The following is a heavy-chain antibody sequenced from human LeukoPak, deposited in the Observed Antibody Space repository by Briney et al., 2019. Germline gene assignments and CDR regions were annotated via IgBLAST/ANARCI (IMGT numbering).Heavy chain of an antibody. V-gene: IGHV4-34*01. CDR3: ARGRYVWGSYRSGGFDY. Sequence: SETLSLTCAVYGVSFSGYYWSWIRQPPGKGLEWIGEINHSGSTNYNPSLKSRVTISVDTSKNQFSLKLSSVTAADTAVYYCARGRYVWGSYRSGGFDYWGQGTLVTVSS. CDR2: INHSGST. D-gene: IGHD3-16*02. CDR1: GVSFSGYY. J-gene: IGHJ4*02.